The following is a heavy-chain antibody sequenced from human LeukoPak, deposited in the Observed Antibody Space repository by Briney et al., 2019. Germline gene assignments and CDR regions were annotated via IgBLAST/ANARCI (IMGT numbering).Heavy chain of an antibody. Sequence: EASVKVSCKASGYTFTSYYMHWVRQAPGQGLEWMGIINPSGGSTSYAQKFQGRVTMTRDTSTSTVYMELSSLRSEDTAVYYCARGDITMVRAYFYGMGVWGQGTTVTVSS. D-gene: IGHD3-10*01. J-gene: IGHJ6*02. CDR1: GYTFTSYY. CDR2: INPSGGST. CDR3: ARGDITMVRAYFYGMGV. V-gene: IGHV1-46*01.